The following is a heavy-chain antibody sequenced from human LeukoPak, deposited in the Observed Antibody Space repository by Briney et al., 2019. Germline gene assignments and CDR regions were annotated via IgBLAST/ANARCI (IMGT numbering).Heavy chain of an antibody. D-gene: IGHD6-13*01. CDR3: AARRGYSSSWPFDY. Sequence: GGSLRLSCAASGFTFSSYAMSWVRQAPGKGLDWVSAISGSGGSTYYADSVKGRFTISRDNSKNTLYLQMNSLRAEDTAVYYCAARRGYSSSWPFDYWGQGTLVTVSS. J-gene: IGHJ4*02. V-gene: IGHV3-23*01. CDR1: GFTFSSYA. CDR2: ISGSGGST.